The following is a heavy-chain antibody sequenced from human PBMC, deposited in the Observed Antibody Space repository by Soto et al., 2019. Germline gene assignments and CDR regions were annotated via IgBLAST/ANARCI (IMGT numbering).Heavy chain of an antibody. Sequence: GESLKIACKGSGYSFTSYWIGWVRQMPEKGLEWMGIIYPGDSDTRYSPSFQGQVTISADRSISTAYLQWGGLKASDTAMYYCARHTWSSGSPAAFDYWGQGTQVTVSS. J-gene: IGHJ4*02. V-gene: IGHV5-51*01. D-gene: IGHD1-26*01. CDR1: GYSFTSYW. CDR3: ARHTWSSGSPAAFDY. CDR2: IYPGDSDT.